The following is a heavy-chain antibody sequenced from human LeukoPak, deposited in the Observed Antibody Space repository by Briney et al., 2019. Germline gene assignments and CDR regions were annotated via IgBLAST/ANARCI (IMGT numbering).Heavy chain of an antibody. Sequence: HPGGSLRLSCTTSGFNFRAYWMSWVRQAPGKGLEWVANIKQDGSEKYYVDSVKGRFTISRDNSKNTLYLQMNSLRAEDTAVYYCAKDPNYYGSETEGWFDPWGQGTLVTVSS. CDR1: GFNFRAYW. D-gene: IGHD3-10*01. CDR3: AKDPNYYGSETEGWFDP. V-gene: IGHV3-7*01. J-gene: IGHJ5*02. CDR2: IKQDGSEK.